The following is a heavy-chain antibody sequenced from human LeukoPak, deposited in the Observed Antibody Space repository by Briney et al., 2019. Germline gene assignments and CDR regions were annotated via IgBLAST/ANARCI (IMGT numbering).Heavy chain of an antibody. CDR2: IYTSGST. CDR1: GGSISTSNYY. J-gene: IGHJ5*02. D-gene: IGHD6-19*01. Sequence: SETLSLTCTVSGGSISTSNYYWSWIRQPAGTGLEWIGRIYTSGSTNYNPSLKSRVTMSVDTSKNQFSLKLSSVTAADTAVYYCARDRRSSGWYLHWFDPWGQGTLVTVSS. V-gene: IGHV4-61*02. CDR3: ARDRRSSGWYLHWFDP.